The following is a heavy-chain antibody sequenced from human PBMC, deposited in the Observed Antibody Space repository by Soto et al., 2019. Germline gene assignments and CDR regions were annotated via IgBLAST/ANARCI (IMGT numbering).Heavy chain of an antibody. Sequence: QLHLRESGPGLVKPSETLSLTCTVSGGSISSSSYYWGRIRQPPGKGLVWIGSIYYSGSTYYNPCLKSQVTISVDTSKNQFSLKLSSVTASDTAVYYCATQEVGGSYVYTFDPWGQGTLVTVSS. J-gene: IGHJ5*02. CDR2: IYYSGST. CDR3: ATQEVGGSYVYTFDP. D-gene: IGHD1-26*01. V-gene: IGHV4-39*01. CDR1: GGSISSSSYY.